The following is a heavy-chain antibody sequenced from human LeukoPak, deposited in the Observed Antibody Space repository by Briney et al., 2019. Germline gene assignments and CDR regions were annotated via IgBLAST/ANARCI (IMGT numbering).Heavy chain of an antibody. Sequence: SETLSLTCAVYGGSFSGYYWSWIRQPPGKGMEWIGEINHSGSTNYNPSHKSRVTISVDTSKNQFSLKLSSVTAADTAVYYCARLGGYCSSTSCDYLDAFDIWGQGTMVTVSS. V-gene: IGHV4-34*01. CDR2: INHSGST. J-gene: IGHJ3*02. CDR3: ARLGGYCSSTSCDYLDAFDI. CDR1: GGSFSGYY. D-gene: IGHD2-2*01.